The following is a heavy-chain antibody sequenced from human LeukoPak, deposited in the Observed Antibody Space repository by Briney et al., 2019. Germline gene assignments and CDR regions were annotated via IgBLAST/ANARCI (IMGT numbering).Heavy chain of an antibody. CDR1: GFTFSSYG. Sequence: PGGSLRLSCAASGFTFSSYGMNWVRQAPGKGLGWVAFIRYDGSNKYYADSVKGRFTISRDNSKNTLYLQMNSLRPEDTAVYYCARDREQLGSFDYWGQGTLVTVSS. V-gene: IGHV3-30*02. D-gene: IGHD6-13*01. CDR3: ARDREQLGSFDY. J-gene: IGHJ4*02. CDR2: IRYDGSNK.